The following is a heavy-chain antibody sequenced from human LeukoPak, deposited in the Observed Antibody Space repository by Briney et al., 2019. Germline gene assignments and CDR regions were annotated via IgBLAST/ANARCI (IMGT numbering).Heavy chain of an antibody. CDR2: ISYDGSNK. CDR1: GFTFSSYA. CDR3: AREEADIVVVVAAFDY. D-gene: IGHD2-15*01. V-gene: IGHV3-30*04. J-gene: IGHJ4*02. Sequence: GGTLRLSCAASGFTFSSYAMHWVRQAPGTGLEWVAVISYDGSNKYYADSVKGRFTISRDNSKNTLYLQMNSLRAEDTAVYYCAREEADIVVVVAAFDYCGQGTLVTVSS.